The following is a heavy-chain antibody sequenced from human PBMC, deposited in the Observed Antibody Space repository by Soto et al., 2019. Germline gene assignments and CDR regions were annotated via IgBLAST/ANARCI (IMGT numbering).Heavy chain of an antibody. V-gene: IGHV1-18*04. D-gene: IGHD2-2*01. Sequence: ASVKVSCKASGYTFTSYGISWVRQAPGQGLEWMGWISAYNGNTNYAQKLQGRVTMTTDTSTSTAYMELNSLRADDTAVYYCTRDGNMQGPDIDHWGQGTLVTVSS. CDR1: GYTFTSYG. CDR3: TRDGNMQGPDIDH. J-gene: IGHJ4*02. CDR2: ISAYNGNT.